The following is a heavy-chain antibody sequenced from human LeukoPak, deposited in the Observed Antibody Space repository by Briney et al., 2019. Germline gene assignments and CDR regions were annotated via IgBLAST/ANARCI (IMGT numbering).Heavy chain of an antibody. CDR1: GGSFSGYY. CDR2: INHSGST. D-gene: IGHD6-13*01. V-gene: IGHV4-34*01. J-gene: IGHJ4*02. Sequence: SETLSLTCAVYGGSFSGYYWSWIRQPPGKGLEWIGEINHSGSTNYNPSLKSRVTISVDTSKNQFSLKLSSVTAADTAVYYCARRVKGIAPAYFDYWGQGTLVTVSS. CDR3: ARRVKGIAPAYFDY.